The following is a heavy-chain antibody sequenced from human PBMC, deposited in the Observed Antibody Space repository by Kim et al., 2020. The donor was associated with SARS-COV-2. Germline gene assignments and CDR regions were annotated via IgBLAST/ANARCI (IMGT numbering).Heavy chain of an antibody. J-gene: IGHJ4*02. CDR3: AHLTWKFIAAAAPPYYFDY. CDR2: IYWDDDK. V-gene: IGHV2-5*02. D-gene: IGHD6-13*01. Sequence: SGPTLVNPTQTLTLTCTFSGFSLSTSGVGVGWIRQPPGKALEWLALIYWDDDKRYSPSLKSRLTITKDTSKNQVVLTMTNMDPVDTATYYCAHLTWKFIAAAAPPYYFDYWGQGTLVTVSS. CDR1: GFSLSTSGVG.